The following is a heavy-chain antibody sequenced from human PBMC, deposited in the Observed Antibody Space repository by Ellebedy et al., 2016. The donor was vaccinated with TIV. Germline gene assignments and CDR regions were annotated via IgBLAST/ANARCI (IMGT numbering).Heavy chain of an antibody. CDR3: AKDRSWQRFNDAYDI. Sequence: GESLKISCSASGFTFSSHAMTWVRQAPGKGLEWFSAISVSGGSTYYADSVKGRFTISRDNSKNTLYLQMDSLRAEDTAIYYCAKDRSWQRFNDAYDIWGQGTMVTVSS. V-gene: IGHV3-23*01. J-gene: IGHJ3*02. CDR1: GFTFSSHA. D-gene: IGHD5-12*01. CDR2: ISVSGGST.